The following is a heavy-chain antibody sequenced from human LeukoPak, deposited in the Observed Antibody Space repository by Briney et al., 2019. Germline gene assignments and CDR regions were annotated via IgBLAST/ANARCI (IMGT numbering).Heavy chain of an antibody. J-gene: IGHJ4*02. V-gene: IGHV1-69*05. D-gene: IGHD3-10*01. CDR1: GGTFSSYA. CDR2: IIPIFGIA. CDR3: ATSRIYGSGSDY. Sequence: SVKVSCKASGGTFSSYAISWVRQAPGQGLEWMGGIIPIFGIAKYAQKFQGRVTITTEESTPTAYMELSSLRSEGTAVYYCATSRIYGSGSDYWGQGTLVTVSS.